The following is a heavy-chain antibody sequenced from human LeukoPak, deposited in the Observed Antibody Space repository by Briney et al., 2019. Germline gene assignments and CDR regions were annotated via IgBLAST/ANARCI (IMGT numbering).Heavy chain of an antibody. Sequence: GASLKLSCKASRYTFTSYATHWDRQAPGHGPDTMPSITAHNGNTNYAQNLKSRVTMTTDTATRPAYMELRSLRSADTAVYYCARDAPLLWFGGLSTSPYYYYGMDVWGKGTTVTVSS. CDR3: ARDAPLLWFGGLSTSPYYYYGMDV. J-gene: IGHJ6*04. V-gene: IGHV1-18*04. CDR2: ITAHNGNT. CDR1: RYTFTSYA. D-gene: IGHD3-10*01.